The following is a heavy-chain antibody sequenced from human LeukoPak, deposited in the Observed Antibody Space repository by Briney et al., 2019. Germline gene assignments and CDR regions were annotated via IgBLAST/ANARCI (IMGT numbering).Heavy chain of an antibody. CDR3: ARDLVAFDY. J-gene: IGHJ4*02. CDR1: GGSFSDYY. D-gene: IGHD2-15*01. V-gene: IGHV4-4*07. Sequence: PSETLSLTCTVSGGSFSDYYWSWIRQPAGKGLEWIGRIYTSGSTNYNPSLKSRVTMSLDMSKNQFSLKLNSVTAADTAVYYCARDLVAFDYWGQGALVIVSS. CDR2: IYTSGST.